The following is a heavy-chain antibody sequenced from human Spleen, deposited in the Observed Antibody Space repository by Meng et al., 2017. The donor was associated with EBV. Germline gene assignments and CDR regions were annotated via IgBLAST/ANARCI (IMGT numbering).Heavy chain of an antibody. V-gene: IGHV4-61*01. J-gene: IGHJ4*02. Sequence: QAQLADAGPGLAKPSEPLSLTCTGSGGSGSSGTYYWSWIRQPPGKGLEWIGYIYYSGSTNYNPSLKSRVTISVDTSKNQFSLRLSSVTAADTAVYYCARSPDYFDSSGYYRFDYWGQGTLVTVSS. CDR3: ARSPDYFDSSGYYRFDY. CDR1: GGSGSSGTYY. CDR2: IYYSGST. D-gene: IGHD3-22*01.